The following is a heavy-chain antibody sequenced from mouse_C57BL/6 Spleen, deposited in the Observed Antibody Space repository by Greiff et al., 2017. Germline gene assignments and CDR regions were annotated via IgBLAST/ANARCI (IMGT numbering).Heavy chain of an antibody. D-gene: IGHD1-1*01. CDR3: TSFGSIWYFDV. CDR1: GYTFTDYE. CDR2: IDPETGGT. V-gene: IGHV1-15*01. Sequence: QVQLQQSGAELVRPGASVTLSCKASGYTFTDYEMHWVKQTPVHGLEWIGAIDPETGGTAYNQKFKGKAILTADKSSSTAYMELRSLTSEDSAVYYCTSFGSIWYFDVWGTGTTVTVSS. J-gene: IGHJ1*03.